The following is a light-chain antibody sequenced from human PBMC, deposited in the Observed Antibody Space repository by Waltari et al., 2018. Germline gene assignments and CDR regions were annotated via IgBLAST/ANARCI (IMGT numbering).Light chain of an antibody. CDR1: DSLLHSNGNTY. J-gene: IGKJ1*01. V-gene: IGKV2-28*01. CDR3: MQAIRTPRT. Sequence: DVVMTLSPLSLPFTPGEPASISCKSSDSLLHSNGNTYLAWYLQKPGQAPQLLIYLGFTRASGVPDRFSGSGSGTDFTLKISRVEAEDVGIYYCMQAIRTPRTFAQGTKVEIK. CDR2: LGF.